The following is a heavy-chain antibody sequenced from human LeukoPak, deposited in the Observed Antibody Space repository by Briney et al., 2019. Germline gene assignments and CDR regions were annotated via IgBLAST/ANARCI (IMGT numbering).Heavy chain of an antibody. CDR2: IYYSGST. Sequence: SETLSLTCTVSGGSISSSSYYWGWIRQPPGTGLEWIGSIYYSGSTYYNPSLKSRVTISVDTSKNQFSLKLSSVTAADTAVYYCARDLAAAGTFDYWGQGTLVTVSS. D-gene: IGHD6-13*01. CDR1: GGSISSSSYY. J-gene: IGHJ4*02. V-gene: IGHV4-39*02. CDR3: ARDLAAAGTFDY.